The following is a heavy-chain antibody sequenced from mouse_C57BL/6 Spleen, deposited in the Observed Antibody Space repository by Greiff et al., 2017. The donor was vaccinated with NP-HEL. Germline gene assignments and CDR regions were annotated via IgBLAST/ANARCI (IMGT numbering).Heavy chain of an antibody. CDR2: INPNNGGT. Sequence: EVQLQQSGPELVKPGASVKISCKASGYTFTDYYMNWVKQSHGKSLEWIGDINPNNGGTSYNQKFKGKATLTVAKSSSTAYMELRSLTSEDSAVYYCARTEYYYGTNYCDYGGQGTTRTVSS. CDR3: ARTEYYYGTNYCDY. CDR1: GYTFTDYY. D-gene: IGHD1-1*02. J-gene: IGHJ2*01. V-gene: IGHV1-26*01.